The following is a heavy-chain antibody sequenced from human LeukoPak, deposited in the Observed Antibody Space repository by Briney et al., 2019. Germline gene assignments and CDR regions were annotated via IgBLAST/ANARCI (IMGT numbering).Heavy chain of an antibody. CDR1: GYTLTSYG. CDR3: ARGPSGYHNT. D-gene: IGHD5-12*01. J-gene: IGHJ4*02. V-gene: IGHV1-18*01. CDR2: ISANNVNT. Sequence: ASVKVSCKASGYTLTSYGITWVRQAPGQGLEWMGWISANNVNTYYSQKLQGRVTMTTDTSTSTAYMELKSLRSDDTAVYYCARGPSGYHNTGGQGTLVTVSS.